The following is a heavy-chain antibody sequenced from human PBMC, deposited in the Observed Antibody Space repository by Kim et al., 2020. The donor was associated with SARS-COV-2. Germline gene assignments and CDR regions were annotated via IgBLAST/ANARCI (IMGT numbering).Heavy chain of an antibody. CDR1: GGSFSGYY. Sequence: SETLSLTCAVYGGSFSGYYWSWIRQPPGKGLEWIGEINHSGSTNYNPSLKSRVTISVDTSKNQFSLKLSSVTAADTAVYYCARSPYSSSWCDYWGQGTLVTVSS. D-gene: IGHD6-13*01. CDR2: INHSGST. V-gene: IGHV4-34*01. J-gene: IGHJ4*02. CDR3: ARSPYSSSWCDY.